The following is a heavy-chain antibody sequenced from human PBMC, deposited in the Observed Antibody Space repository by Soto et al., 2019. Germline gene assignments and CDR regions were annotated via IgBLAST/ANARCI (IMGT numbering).Heavy chain of an antibody. V-gene: IGHV3-23*01. J-gene: IGHJ5*02. CDR1: GFTFSSHA. D-gene: IGHD2-15*01. Sequence: PVGSLRLSCAASGFTFSSHAMSWVRQAPGKGLEWVSAISGSGGSTNYADSVKGRFTISRDNSKNTLYLQMNSLRAEDTAVYYCAKQIWPYCSGGSCPNWFDPWGQGTLVTVSS. CDR2: ISGSGGST. CDR3: AKQIWPYCSGGSCPNWFDP.